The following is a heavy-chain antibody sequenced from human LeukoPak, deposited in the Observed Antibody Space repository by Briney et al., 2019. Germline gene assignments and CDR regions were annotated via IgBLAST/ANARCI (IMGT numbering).Heavy chain of an antibody. D-gene: IGHD1-26*01. CDR2: IYYSGST. Sequence: SETLSLTCTVSGGSISSSSYYWGWIRQPPGKGLEWIGSIYYSGSTNYNPSLKSRVTISVDTSKNQFYLKLSSVTAADTAVYYCASLEVGATADWGQGTLVTVSS. V-gene: IGHV4-39*01. CDR1: GGSISSSSYY. CDR3: ASLEVGATAD. J-gene: IGHJ4*02.